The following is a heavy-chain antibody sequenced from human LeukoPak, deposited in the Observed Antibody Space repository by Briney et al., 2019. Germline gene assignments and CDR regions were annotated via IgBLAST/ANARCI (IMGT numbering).Heavy chain of an antibody. CDR3: ASQETRAYGDYADY. V-gene: IGHV1-46*03. CDR1: GYTFTSYS. CDR2: INPSGGST. Sequence: GASVKVSCKASGYTFTSYSMHWVRQAPGQGLEWMGIINPSGGSTSYAQKFQGRVTMTRDTSTSTVYMELSSLRSEDTAVYYCASQETRAYGDYADYWGQGTLITVSS. J-gene: IGHJ4*02. D-gene: IGHD4-17*01.